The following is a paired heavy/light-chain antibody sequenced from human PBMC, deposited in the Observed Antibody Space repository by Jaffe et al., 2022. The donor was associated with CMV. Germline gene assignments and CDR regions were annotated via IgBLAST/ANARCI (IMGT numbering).Light chain of an antibody. CDR3: QSYDSGLTGSRI. Sequence: QSALTQPPSVSGAPGQRVTISCTGSRSDIGAGYDVHWYQQLPGTAPKLLIFDNNNRPAGVPDRFSGSRSGTSASLVITGLQAEDEADYFCQSYDSGLTGSRIFGGGTKVTVL. CDR1: RSDIGAGYD. CDR2: DNN. V-gene: IGLV1-40*01. J-gene: IGLJ2*01.
Heavy chain of an antibody. CDR2: IYSGGDT. CDR1: GFSVSNYY. Sequence: EVQLVESGGGLVQPGGSLRLSCAASGFSVSNYYMSWVRQAPGKGLEWVSIIYSGGDTHYADSVKGRFIISRDNSRNTLSLQMTSLRVEDTAVYYCARERSVARGIIGFGPKAKPYYFYYLDVWGKGTTVTVSS. J-gene: IGHJ6*03. V-gene: IGHV3-66*01. CDR3: ARERSVARGIIGFGPKAKPYYFYYLDV. D-gene: IGHD3-10*01.